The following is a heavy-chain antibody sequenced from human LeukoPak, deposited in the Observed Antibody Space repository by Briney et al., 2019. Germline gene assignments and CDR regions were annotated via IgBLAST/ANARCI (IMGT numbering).Heavy chain of an antibody. Sequence: SQTLSLTWTVSGGSISSGGYYWSWIRQHPGKGLEWIGYIYTSGSTNYNPSLKSRVTISIDTSKNQFSLKLSSVTAADTAVHYCARRESQRRCSGGSCYSLNWFDPWGQGTLVTVSS. CDR3: ARRESQRRCSGGSCYSLNWFDP. J-gene: IGHJ5*02. CDR1: GGSISSGGYY. D-gene: IGHD2-15*01. V-gene: IGHV4-31*02. CDR2: IYTSGST.